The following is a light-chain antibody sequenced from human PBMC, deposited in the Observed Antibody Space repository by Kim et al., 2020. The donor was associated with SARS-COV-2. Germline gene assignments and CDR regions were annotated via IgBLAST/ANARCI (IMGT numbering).Light chain of an antibody. V-gene: IGKV1-33*01. J-gene: IGKJ4*01. Sequence: DIQMTQSPSSLSASIGDRVTITCQASQDITKYLNWYQQKPGKVPKLLIYDTSSLETGVPSRISGSGSGTDFTFTISSLQPEDIGTYYCQQYDNLPLTFGGGTKVDIK. CDR2: DTS. CDR3: QQYDNLPLT. CDR1: QDITKY.